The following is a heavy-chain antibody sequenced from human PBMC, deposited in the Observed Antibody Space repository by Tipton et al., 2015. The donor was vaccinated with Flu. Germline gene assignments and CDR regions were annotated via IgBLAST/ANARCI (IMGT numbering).Heavy chain of an antibody. CDR3: ARRDYSNYVSDPKSWFDP. V-gene: IGHV4-38-2*01. CDR2: VSRTGSS. CDR1: GDSISSDYY. Sequence: TLSLTCAVSGDSISSDYYWAWIRQFPGRGLEWIGTVSRTGSSNYNPSLKSRVTISIDTSKNQFSLKMKSVTATDMAVYYCARRDYSNYVSDPKSWFDPWGQGTLVAVSS. J-gene: IGHJ5*02. D-gene: IGHD4-11*01.